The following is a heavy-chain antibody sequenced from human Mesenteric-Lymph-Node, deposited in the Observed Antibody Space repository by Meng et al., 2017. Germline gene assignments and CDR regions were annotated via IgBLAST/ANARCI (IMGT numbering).Heavy chain of an antibody. CDR3: ARDQGVAGSRDLDY. CDR2: ISSSSSYI. J-gene: IGHJ4*02. D-gene: IGHD6-19*01. CDR1: GFTFSSYS. V-gene: IGHV3-21*01. Sequence: GESLKISCAASGFTFSSYSMNWVRQAPGKGLEWVSSISSSSSYIYYADSVKGRFTISRDNAKNSLYLQMNSLRAEDTAVYYCARDQGVAGSRDLDYWGQGTLVTVSS.